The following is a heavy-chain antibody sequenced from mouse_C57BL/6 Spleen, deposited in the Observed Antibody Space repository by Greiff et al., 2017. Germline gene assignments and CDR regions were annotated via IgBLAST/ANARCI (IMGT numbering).Heavy chain of an antibody. J-gene: IGHJ4*01. CDR2: IRNKANGYTT. CDR1: GFTFTDYY. Sequence: EVQGVESGGGLVQPGGSLSLSCAASGFTFTDYYMSWVRQPPGKALEWLGFIRNKANGYTTEYSSTVKARFTISRDNSQSILYLKMNALGAEDSATYYCARSLHYDYDEDYAMDYWGQGTSVTVSS. CDR3: ARSLHYDYDEDYAMDY. D-gene: IGHD2-4*01. V-gene: IGHV7-3*01.